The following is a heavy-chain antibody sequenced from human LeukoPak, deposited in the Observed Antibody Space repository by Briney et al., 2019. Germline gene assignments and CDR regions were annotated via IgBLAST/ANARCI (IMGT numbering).Heavy chain of an antibody. J-gene: IGHJ4*02. Sequence: GGSLRLSCAASGYTFSSYAMSWVRQAPGKGLEWVSAISGSGGSTYYADSVKGRFTISRDNSKNTLYLQMNSLRAEDTAVYYCAKDHYYDSSGYYTTYFDYWGQGTLVTVSS. D-gene: IGHD3-22*01. CDR3: AKDHYYDSSGYYTTYFDY. V-gene: IGHV3-23*01. CDR1: GYTFSSYA. CDR2: ISGSGGST.